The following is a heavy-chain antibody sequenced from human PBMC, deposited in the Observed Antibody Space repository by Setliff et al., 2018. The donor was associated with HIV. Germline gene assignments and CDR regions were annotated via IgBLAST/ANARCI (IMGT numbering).Heavy chain of an antibody. CDR2: IFDSGTTNYNPS. J-gene: IGHJ3*01. CDR1: GGSITSYY. CDR3: ARSYKVRGVEVAFDL. Sequence: NPSETLSLTCTVSGGSITSYYWNWIRQSPGKGLEWIGYIFDSGTTNYNPSNYNPSLKSRVSISVDTSKNHLALKVYSVTAADTAVYYCARSYKVRGVEVAFDLWGQGTMVTVSS. V-gene: IGHV4-4*09. D-gene: IGHD3-10*01.